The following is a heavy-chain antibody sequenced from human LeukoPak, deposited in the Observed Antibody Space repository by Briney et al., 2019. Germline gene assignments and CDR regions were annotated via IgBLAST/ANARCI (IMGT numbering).Heavy chain of an antibody. CDR3: ARWGDCSSTSCYNY. V-gene: IGHV4-39*07. CDR2: IYYSGST. CDR1: GGSISSSSYY. Sequence: SETLSLTCTVSGGSISSSSYYWGWIRQPPGKGLEWIGSIYYSGSTYYNPSLKSRVTISVDTSKNQFSLKLSSVTAADTAVYYCARWGDCSSTSCYNYWGQGTLVTVSS. D-gene: IGHD2-2*02. J-gene: IGHJ4*02.